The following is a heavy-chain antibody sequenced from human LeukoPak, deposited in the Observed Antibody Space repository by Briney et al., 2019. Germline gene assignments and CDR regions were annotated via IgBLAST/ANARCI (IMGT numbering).Heavy chain of an antibody. CDR2: IVPIFGIP. CDR1: GGSFSTYA. D-gene: IGHD6-19*01. V-gene: IGHV1-69*04. J-gene: IGHJ4*02. Sequence: SVKVSCKASGGSFSTYAINWVRQAPGQGLEWMGRIVPIFGIPNYAQKFQGRVTIIADKSTSTAYMELSSLRSEDTAVYYCARDSIPVKKAVADRPSHFDYWGQGTLVTVSS. CDR3: ARDSIPVKKAVADRPSHFDY.